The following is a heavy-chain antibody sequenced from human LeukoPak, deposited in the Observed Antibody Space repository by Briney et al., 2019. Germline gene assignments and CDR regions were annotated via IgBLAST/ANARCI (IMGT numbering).Heavy chain of an antibody. CDR3: VAGGFQYTFDI. CDR2: IKQDGSEK. V-gene: IGHV3-7*02. CDR1: GFTFSSYW. Sequence: PGGSLRLSCAASGFTFSSYWMSWVRQAPGKGLEWVANIKQDGSEKYYVDSVKGRFTISRDNAKNALYLQMNSLRAEDTAVYYCVAGGFQYTFDIWGQGTRVTVSS. J-gene: IGHJ3*02. D-gene: IGHD5-12*01.